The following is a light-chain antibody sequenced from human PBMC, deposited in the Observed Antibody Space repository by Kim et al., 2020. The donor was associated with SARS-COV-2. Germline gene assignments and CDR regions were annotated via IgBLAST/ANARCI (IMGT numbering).Light chain of an antibody. Sequence: SYELTQPPSVSVAPGKTASIPCGGNNIGILLVNWYQQKPGQAPVLVVYDNVDRPSGIPERFSGSNSENTASLTISRVEPGDEADYFCQVWDDTTNHVVFGGGTQLTVL. CDR1: NIGILL. V-gene: IGLV3-21*03. J-gene: IGLJ3*02. CDR3: QVWDDTTNHVV. CDR2: DNV.